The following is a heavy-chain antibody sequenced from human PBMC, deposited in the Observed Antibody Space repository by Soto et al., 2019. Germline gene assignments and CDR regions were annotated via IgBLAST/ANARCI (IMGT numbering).Heavy chain of an antibody. CDR3: ARTISCINGVCSPLYGMEV. CDR1: VYSISIGYK. CDR2: FHHSGTT. D-gene: IGHD2-8*01. Sequence: WETLSLTWAVSVYSISIGYKWGWIRQPPAEGLECIGIFHHSGTTHYNPSLNSLVTISMYMSNKQFFLKLTSLTAADTAVYYCARTISCINGVCSPLYGMEVWGQGTPVTVSS. V-gene: IGHV4-38-2*01. J-gene: IGHJ6*02.